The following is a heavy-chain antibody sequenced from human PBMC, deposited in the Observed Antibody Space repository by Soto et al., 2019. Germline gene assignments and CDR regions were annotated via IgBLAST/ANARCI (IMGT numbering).Heavy chain of an antibody. V-gene: IGHV3-33*01. J-gene: IGHJ6*02. CDR1: GFTFSSYG. CDR3: ARDLAAAGYHGMDV. D-gene: IGHD6-13*01. Sequence: QVQLVESGGGVVQPGRSLRLSCAASGFTFSSYGMHWVRQAPGKGLEWVAVIWYDGSNKYYADSVKGRFTISRDNSKNTLYLQMNSLRAEDTAVYYCARDLAAAGYHGMDVWGQGTTVTVSS. CDR2: IWYDGSNK.